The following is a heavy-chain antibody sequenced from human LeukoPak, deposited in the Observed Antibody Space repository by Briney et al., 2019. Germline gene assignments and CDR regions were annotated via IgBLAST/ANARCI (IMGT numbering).Heavy chain of an antibody. CDR2: IIPIFGTA. J-gene: IGHJ5*02. CDR1: GGTFSSYA. V-gene: IGHV1-69*06. D-gene: IGHD2-2*02. CDR3: ARDRPGRYCSSTSCFTASPFDP. Sequence: ASVKVSCKASGGTFSSYAISWVRQAPGQGLEWMGGIIPIFGTANYAQKFQGRVTITADKSTSTAYMELSSLRSEDTAVYYCARDRPGRYCSSTSCFTASPFDPWGQGTLVTVSS.